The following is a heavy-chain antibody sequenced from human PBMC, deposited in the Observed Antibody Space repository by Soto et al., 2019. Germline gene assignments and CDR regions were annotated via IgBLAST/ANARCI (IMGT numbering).Heavy chain of an antibody. CDR3: ARDRRNFGVTFDT. CDR2: VFHGGST. J-gene: IGHJ4*02. Sequence: QVQLQESGPGLVKPSGTLSLTCDVFGASITSSNWWCWVRQSPGGGLVWIGEVFHGGSTNYNPSLKSRVTVSVDKSKNQFSLILTSLTAADAAVYYCARDRRNFGVTFDTCGQGIRVSVSS. CDR1: GASITSSNW. V-gene: IGHV4-4*02. D-gene: IGHD2-8*01.